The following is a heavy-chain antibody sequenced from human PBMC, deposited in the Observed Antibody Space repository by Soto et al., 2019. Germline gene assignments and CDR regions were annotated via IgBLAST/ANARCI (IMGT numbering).Heavy chain of an antibody. CDR3: AREVRVDTAHTPTKYYYYYYGMDV. CDR1: GYTFTSYG. D-gene: IGHD5-18*01. V-gene: IGHV1-18*04. CDR2: ISAYNVDT. J-gene: IGHJ6*02. Sequence: GASVKVSCKTSGYTFTSYGISWVLQAPGQGLEWMGWISAYNVDTNYAQKLQGRVTMTTDTSTSTAYMELRSLRSDDTAVYYCAREVRVDTAHTPTKYYYYYYGMDVWGQGTTVTVSS.